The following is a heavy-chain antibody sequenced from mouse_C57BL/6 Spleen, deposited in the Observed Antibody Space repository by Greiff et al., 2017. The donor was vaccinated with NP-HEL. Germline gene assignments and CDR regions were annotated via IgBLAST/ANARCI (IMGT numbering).Heavy chain of an antibody. Sequence: VQLQQSGPELVKPGASVKISCKASGYTFTDYYMNWVKQSHGKSLEWIGDINPNNGGTSYNQKFKGKATLTVDKSSSTAYMELRSLTSEDSAVYYCATYYYGSSYYWGQGTTLTVSS. CDR1: GYTFTDYY. J-gene: IGHJ2*01. V-gene: IGHV1-26*01. D-gene: IGHD1-1*01. CDR2: INPNNGGT. CDR3: ATYYYGSSYY.